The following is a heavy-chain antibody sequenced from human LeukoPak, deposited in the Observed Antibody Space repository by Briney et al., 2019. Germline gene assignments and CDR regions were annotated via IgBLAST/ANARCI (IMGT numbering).Heavy chain of an antibody. J-gene: IGHJ4*02. CDR2: IRSKDDSYTT. V-gene: IGHV3-73*01. CDR1: GFTFSGSA. CDR3: RAAADLNDY. D-gene: IGHD6-13*01. Sequence: GGSLKLSCAASGFTFSGSAMHWVRQASGKGREGLGSIRSKDDSYTTAYAASVKGRFIVSRDHSKNTAYLQMNSLKTEDTAVYYCRAAADLNDYWGQGTLVTVSS.